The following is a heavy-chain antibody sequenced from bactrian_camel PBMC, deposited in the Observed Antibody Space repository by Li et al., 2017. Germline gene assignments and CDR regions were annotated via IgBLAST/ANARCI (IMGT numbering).Heavy chain of an antibody. CDR2: VYSDGSDP. CDR3: ASGYGGNY. CDR1: GFTFGSYY. V-gene: IGHV3-2*01. J-gene: IGHJ4*01. Sequence: QVQLVESGGGLVQPGGSLRLSCAASGFTFGSYYMNWVCQAPGKGLEWVATVYSDGSDPHYADSVKGRFTVSRNNAKGTVYLQMYSLKSEDTALYYCASGYGGNYWGQGTQVTVS. D-gene: IGHD2*01.